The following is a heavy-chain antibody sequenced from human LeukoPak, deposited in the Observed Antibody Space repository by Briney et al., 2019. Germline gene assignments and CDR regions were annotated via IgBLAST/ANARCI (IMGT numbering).Heavy chain of an antibody. CDR2: ISSSSSYI. CDR1: GFTFSSYS. V-gene: IGHV3-21*01. J-gene: IGHJ5*02. CDR3: ASFRKSGNNWFDP. Sequence: GGSLRLSCAASGFTFSSYSMNWVRQAPGKRLEWVSSISSSSSYIYYADSVKGRFTISRDNAKNSLYLQMNSLRAEDTAVYYCASFRKSGNNWFDPWGQGTLVTVSS. D-gene: IGHD1-14*01.